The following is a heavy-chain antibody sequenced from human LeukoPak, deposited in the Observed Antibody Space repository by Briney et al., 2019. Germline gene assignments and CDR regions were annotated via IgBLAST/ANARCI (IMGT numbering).Heavy chain of an antibody. CDR1: GFTLSDYY. Sequence: GGSLRLSCAASGFTLSDYYISWIRQAPGKGLEWVSYISSSSSYTNYADSVKGRFTISRDNAKNSLYLQMNSLRAEDTAVYYCARGSRVWFGELLFDYWGQGTLVTVSS. CDR3: ARGSRVWFGELLFDY. V-gene: IGHV3-11*06. D-gene: IGHD3-10*01. CDR2: ISSSSSYT. J-gene: IGHJ4*02.